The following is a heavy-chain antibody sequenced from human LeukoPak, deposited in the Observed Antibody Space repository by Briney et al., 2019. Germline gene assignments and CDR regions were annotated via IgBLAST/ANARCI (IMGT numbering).Heavy chain of an antibody. CDR1: GFTFSSYA. V-gene: IGHV3-30-3*01. Sequence: PGGSLRLSCAASGFTFSSYAMHWVRQAPGKGLEWVAVISYDGSIKYYADSVKGRFTISRDNSKNTLYLQMNSLRAEDTAVYYCARDASTTWPLDYWGQGTLVTVSS. CDR3: ARDASTTWPLDY. CDR2: ISYDGSIK. D-gene: IGHD2-2*01. J-gene: IGHJ4*02.